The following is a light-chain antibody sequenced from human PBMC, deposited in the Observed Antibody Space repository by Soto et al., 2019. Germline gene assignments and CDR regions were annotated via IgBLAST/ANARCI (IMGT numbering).Light chain of an antibody. Sequence: DIQMTQSPSTLSASVGDRVTITCRASQSVRSWLAWFQQKPGKAPKLLIYKASNLESGVPSRFSGSGSGTDFTLTISSLQPDDFATYYCQQYNSYPYTFGQGTKLDIK. V-gene: IGKV1-5*03. CDR2: KAS. CDR1: QSVRSW. J-gene: IGKJ2*01. CDR3: QQYNSYPYT.